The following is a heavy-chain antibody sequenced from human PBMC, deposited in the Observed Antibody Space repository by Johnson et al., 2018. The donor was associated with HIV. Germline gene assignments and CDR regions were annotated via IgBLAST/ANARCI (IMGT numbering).Heavy chain of an antibody. V-gene: IGHV3-15*01. D-gene: IGHD1-26*01. CDR1: GFTFSNAW. Sequence: MQLVESGGGLVKPGGSLRLSCAASGFTFSNAWMSWVRQAPGKGLEWVGRIKSKTDGGTTDYAAPVKGRFTISRDDSKNTLYLQMNSLKTEDTAVYYWTTPDPGSGSPIDDAFDIWRQWTMVAVSS. J-gene: IGHJ3*02. CDR3: TTPDPGSGSPIDDAFDI. CDR2: IKSKTDGGTT.